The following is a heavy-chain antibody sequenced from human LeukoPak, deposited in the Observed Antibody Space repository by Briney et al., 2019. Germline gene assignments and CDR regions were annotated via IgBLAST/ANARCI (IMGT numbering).Heavy chain of an antibody. J-gene: IGHJ5*02. CDR2: ISAYNGNT. CDR3: ARGYCSSTSCYPQFDP. Sequence: ASVKVSCKASGYTFTSYGISWVRQAPGQGLEWMGWISAYNGNTNYAQKLQGRVTMTTDTSTSTAYMELRSLRSDDTAVYYCARGYCSSTSCYPQFDPWGQGTLVTVSS. V-gene: IGHV1-18*01. D-gene: IGHD2-2*01. CDR1: GYTFTSYG.